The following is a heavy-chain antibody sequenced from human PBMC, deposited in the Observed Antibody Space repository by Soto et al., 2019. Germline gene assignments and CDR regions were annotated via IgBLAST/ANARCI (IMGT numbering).Heavy chain of an antibody. CDR3: ARVGPWVPYYYDSSPYTFENWFDP. V-gene: IGHV4-38-2*01. D-gene: IGHD3-22*01. Sequence: PSETLSLTCAVSGYSISSGYYWGWLRQPQGKGLEGFGSTYHVGTTYYNPSLNSRVTLSIDMTNNHVSLILNSVTAADTAVYYCARVGPWVPYYYDSSPYTFENWFDPWGQGTLVTVSS. CDR2: TYHVGTT. CDR1: GYSISSGYY. J-gene: IGHJ5*02.